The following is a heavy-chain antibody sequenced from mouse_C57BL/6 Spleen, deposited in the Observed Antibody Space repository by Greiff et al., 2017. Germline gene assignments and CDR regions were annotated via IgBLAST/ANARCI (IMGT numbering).Heavy chain of an antibody. CDR3: ARGRGDYFDY. J-gene: IGHJ2*01. CDR2: INPNNGGT. CDR1: GYTFTDYN. V-gene: IGHV1-18*01. Sequence: VQLQQSGPELVKPGASVKIPCKASGYTFTDYNMDWVKQSHGKSLEWIGDINPNNGGTIYNQKFKGKATLTVDQSSSTAYMELRSLTSEDTAVYYCARGRGDYFDYWGQGTTLTVSS.